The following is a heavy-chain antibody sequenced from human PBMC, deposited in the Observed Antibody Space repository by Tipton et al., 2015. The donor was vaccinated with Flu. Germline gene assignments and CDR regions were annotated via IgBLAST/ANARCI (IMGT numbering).Heavy chain of an antibody. V-gene: IGHV4-59*01. CDR3: ARIQGGYYGSESYDT. Sequence: LSCSVSGGSISSYYWSWVRQPPGKGLEWIGYVFYTGSTDYNPSLKSRVTISVDTSKNQFSLELISVTAADTAVYYCARIQGGYYGSESYDTWGQGMLVTVSS. CDR2: VFYTGST. J-gene: IGHJ5*02. CDR1: GGSISSYY. D-gene: IGHD3-10*01.